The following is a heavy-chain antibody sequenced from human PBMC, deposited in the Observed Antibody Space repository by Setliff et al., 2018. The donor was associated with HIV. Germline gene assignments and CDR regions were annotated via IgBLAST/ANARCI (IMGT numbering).Heavy chain of an antibody. J-gene: IGHJ4*02. D-gene: IGHD6-13*01. CDR3: ARLGYSIDLRRLDY. CDR1: GGSISNKTHY. Sequence: SETLSLTCTVSGGSISNKTHYWGWIRQPPGRGLEWIGSIYCSGSTYYNPSLKSRLTISIDTSKNQFSLKLNSVTATDTALYYCARLGYSIDLRRLDYWGQGAQVTVSS. V-gene: IGHV4-39*01. CDR2: IYCSGST.